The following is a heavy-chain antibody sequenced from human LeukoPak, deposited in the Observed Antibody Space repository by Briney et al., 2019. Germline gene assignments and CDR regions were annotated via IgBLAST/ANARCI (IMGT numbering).Heavy chain of an antibody. CDR1: GGSIKSHF. V-gene: IGHV4-59*11. Sequence: SETLPLTCTVSGGSIKSHFWSWVRQPPGKRLEWIGYIFHSGSTNYNPSLKSRVTISVDTSKNQFSLRLTSVTAADTAVYYCARDQYYYGSGSLYMDVWGKGTTVTISS. J-gene: IGHJ6*03. CDR2: IFHSGST. CDR3: ARDQYYYGSGSLYMDV. D-gene: IGHD3-10*01.